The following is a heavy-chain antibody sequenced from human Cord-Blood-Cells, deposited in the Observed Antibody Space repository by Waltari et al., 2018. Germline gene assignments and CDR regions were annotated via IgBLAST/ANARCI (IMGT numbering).Heavy chain of an antibody. Sequence: QVQLQQWGAGLLKPSETLSLTCAVYGGSFSGYYWSWIRQPPGKGLEWIGEINHSGSTNYNPSLKSRVTISVDTSKNQFSLKLSSVTAADTAVYYCARVPGIDYWGQGTLVTVSS. V-gene: IGHV4-34*01. CDR3: ARVPGIDY. CDR2: INHSGST. J-gene: IGHJ4*02. D-gene: IGHD3-10*01. CDR1: GGSFSGYY.